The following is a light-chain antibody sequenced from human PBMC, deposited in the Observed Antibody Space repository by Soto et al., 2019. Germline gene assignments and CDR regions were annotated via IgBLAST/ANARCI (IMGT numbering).Light chain of an antibody. J-gene: IGKJ4*01. V-gene: IGKV3-11*01. Sequence: EIVLTQSPATLSLSPGERATLSCRASQSISSNLGWYQQKPGQDPRLLSYEASNRATGRPARFSGSGSGTDFTLTISSLEPEEFSVYYCQQRYDWPLTFGGGTKVEIK. CDR1: QSISSN. CDR2: EAS. CDR3: QQRYDWPLT.